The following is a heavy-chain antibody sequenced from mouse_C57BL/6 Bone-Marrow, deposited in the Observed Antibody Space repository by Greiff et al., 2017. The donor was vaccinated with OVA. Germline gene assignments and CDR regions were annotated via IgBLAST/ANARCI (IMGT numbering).Heavy chain of an antibody. Sequence: VKLMESGAELARPGASAKMSCKASGYTFTSYTMHWVKQRPGQGLEWIGYINPSSGYTKYNQKFKDKATLTADKSSSTAYMQLSSLTSEDSAVYYCARSPYYYGSSPWFAYWGQGTLVTVSA. CDR3: ARSPYYYGSSPWFAY. D-gene: IGHD1-1*01. V-gene: IGHV1-4*01. J-gene: IGHJ3*01. CDR1: GYTFTSYT. CDR2: INPSSGYT.